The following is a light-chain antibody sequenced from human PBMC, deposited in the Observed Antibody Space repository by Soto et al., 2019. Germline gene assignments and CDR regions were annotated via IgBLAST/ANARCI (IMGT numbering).Light chain of an antibody. CDR2: AAS. V-gene: IGKV1-9*01. J-gene: IGKJ1*01. CDR3: QQLDSYPPT. Sequence: DIPLTQSPSFRSASVGGRVTITCRASQGISTYLGWYQQKPGKAPKLLIYAASTLQSGVPSRFSGSGSGTDFTLTISSLQPEDFATYYCQQLDSYPPTFGQGTKVDIK. CDR1: QGISTY.